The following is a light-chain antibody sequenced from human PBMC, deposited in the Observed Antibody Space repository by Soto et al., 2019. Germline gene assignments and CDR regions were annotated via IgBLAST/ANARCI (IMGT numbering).Light chain of an antibody. V-gene: IGLV2-11*01. CDR3: CSYAGSYTVV. J-gene: IGLJ2*01. CDR1: SSDVGGYNY. Sequence: QSVLTPPRSVSGSPGQSGTISCTGTSSDVGGYNYVSWYQQHPGKAPKLMIYDVSKRPSGVPDRFAGSKSGNTASLTISGLQAEDEADYYCCSYAGSYTVVFGGGTQLTVL. CDR2: DVS.